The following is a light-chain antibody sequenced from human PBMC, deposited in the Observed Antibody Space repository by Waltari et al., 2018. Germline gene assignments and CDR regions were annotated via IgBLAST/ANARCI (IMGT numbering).Light chain of an antibody. J-gene: IGLJ3*02. CDR1: SGSVSTNYY. Sequence: QTVVTQEPSFSVSPGGTVTLTCGLTSGSVSTNYYPTWFKHTPGQAPPTLIFITNTRSSVVPDRFSGSILGKRAALTIRGAQADDESDYYCVLYMGSGIWVFGGGTKVTVL. CDR3: VLYMGSGIWV. CDR2: ITN. V-gene: IGLV8-61*01.